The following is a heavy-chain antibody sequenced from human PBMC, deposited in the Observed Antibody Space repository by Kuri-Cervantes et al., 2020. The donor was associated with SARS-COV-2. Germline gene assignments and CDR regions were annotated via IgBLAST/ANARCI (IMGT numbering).Heavy chain of an antibody. J-gene: IGHJ5*02. V-gene: IGHV3-30-3*01. CDR2: ISYDGSNK. CDR1: GFTFSSYA. CDR3: ARDRLRYCSSTSCYGWFDP. Sequence: GESLKISCAASGFTFSSYAMHWVRQAPGKGLEWVAVISYDGSNKYYADSVKGRFTISRDNSKNTLCLQMNSLRAEDTAVYYCARDRLRYCSSTSCYGWFDPWGQGTLVTVSS. D-gene: IGHD2-2*01.